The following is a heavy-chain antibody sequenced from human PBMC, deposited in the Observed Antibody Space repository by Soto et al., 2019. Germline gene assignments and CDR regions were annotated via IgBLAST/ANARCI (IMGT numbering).Heavy chain of an antibody. J-gene: IGHJ6*02. CDR2: ISSSSSYI. CDR3: ARDFPPPGGDGYNPLGMDV. CDR1: GFTFSSYS. V-gene: IGHV3-21*01. D-gene: IGHD2-21*01. Sequence: PGGSLRLSCAASGFTFSSYSMNWVRQAPGKGLEWVSSISSSSSYIYYADSVKGRFTISRDNAKNSLYLQMNSLRAEDTAAYYCARDFPPPGGDGYNPLGMDVWGQGTAVTVSS.